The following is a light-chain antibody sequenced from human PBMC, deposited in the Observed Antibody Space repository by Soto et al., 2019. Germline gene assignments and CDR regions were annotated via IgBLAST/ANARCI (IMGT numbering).Light chain of an antibody. J-gene: IGKJ1*01. CDR1: QSVSSN. CDR3: QQYNNWPPRGT. V-gene: IGKV3-15*01. CDR2: GAS. Sequence: EICMSQSPATLSVSPGERATLSCRASQSVSSNLAWYQQKPGQAPRLLIYGASTRATGIPARFSGSGSGTEFTLTISSLQSEDFAVYYCQQYNNWPPRGTFGQGTKVDIK.